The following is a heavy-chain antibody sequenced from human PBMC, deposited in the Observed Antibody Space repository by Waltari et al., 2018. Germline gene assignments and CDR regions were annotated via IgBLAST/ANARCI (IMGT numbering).Heavy chain of an antibody. CDR2: IIPIVGTA. V-gene: IGHV1-69*01. Sequence: QVQLVQSGAEVKKPGSSVKVSCKASGGTFSSYAISWVRQAPGQGLEWMGGIIPIVGTANYAQKFQGRVTITADESTSTAYMELSSLRSEDTAVYYCAREGYYDSSGNRYAFDIWGQGTMVTVSS. CDR1: GGTFSSYA. J-gene: IGHJ3*02. CDR3: AREGYYDSSGNRYAFDI. D-gene: IGHD3-22*01.